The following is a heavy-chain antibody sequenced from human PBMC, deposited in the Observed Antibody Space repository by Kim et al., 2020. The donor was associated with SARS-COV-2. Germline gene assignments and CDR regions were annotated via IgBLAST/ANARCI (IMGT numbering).Heavy chain of an antibody. J-gene: IGHJ4*02. Sequence: GGSLRLSCAASGFTFSNAWMSWVRQAPGKGLEWVGRIKSKTDGGTTDYAAPVKGRFTISRDDSKNTLYLQMNSLKTEDTAVYYCTTAPGIAAAGTFDYWGQGTLVTVSS. V-gene: IGHV3-15*01. CDR2: IKSKTDGGTT. CDR3: TTAPGIAAAGTFDY. D-gene: IGHD6-13*01. CDR1: GFTFSNAW.